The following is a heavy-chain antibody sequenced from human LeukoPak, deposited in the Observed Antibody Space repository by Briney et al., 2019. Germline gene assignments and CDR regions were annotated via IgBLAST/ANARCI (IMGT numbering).Heavy chain of an antibody. CDR3: ARLDEGTPDYYYYMDV. D-gene: IGHD2-15*01. CDR2: INWNGGST. Sequence: GGSLRLSCAASGFTFSNYAMSWVRQAPGKGLEWVSGINWNGGSTGYADSVKGRFTISRDNAKNSLYLQMNSLRAEDTALYYCARLDEGTPDYYYYMDVWGKGTTVTVSS. CDR1: GFTFSNYA. J-gene: IGHJ6*03. V-gene: IGHV3-20*04.